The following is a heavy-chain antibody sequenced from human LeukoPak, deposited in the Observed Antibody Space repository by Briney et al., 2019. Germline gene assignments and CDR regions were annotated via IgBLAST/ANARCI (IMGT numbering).Heavy chain of an antibody. CDR1: GYTFTRYD. CDR3: ARGGYYDLNWFDP. J-gene: IGHJ5*02. CDR2: MNPNSGNT. V-gene: IGHV1-8*01. Sequence: ASVKVACKASGYTFTRYDINWVRQATGQGLEWMGWMNPNSGNTGYAQKFQGRVTMTRNTSISTAYMELSSLRSEDTAVYYCARGGYYDLNWFDPWGQGTLVTVSS. D-gene: IGHD3-3*01.